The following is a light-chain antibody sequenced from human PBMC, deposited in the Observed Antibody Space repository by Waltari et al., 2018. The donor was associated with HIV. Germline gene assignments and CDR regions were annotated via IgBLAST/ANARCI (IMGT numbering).Light chain of an antibody. CDR3: QQYNNWPPVT. V-gene: IGKV3-15*01. J-gene: IGKJ4*01. CDR2: DAS. CDR1: QSVSSE. Sequence: EIEMTQFPATLSVSPGERATLSCRASQSVSSELAWYQQKPGQAPRLLIYDASTRATGIPARFSGSGSGTEFTLTINSLQSEDFAVYYCQQYNNWPPVTFGGGTKVEIK.